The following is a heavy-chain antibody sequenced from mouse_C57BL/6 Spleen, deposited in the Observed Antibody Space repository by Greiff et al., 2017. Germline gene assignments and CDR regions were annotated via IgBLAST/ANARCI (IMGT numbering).Heavy chain of an antibody. CDR2: INPNNGGT. CDR3: ARERDGNYTWFAY. V-gene: IGHV1-22*01. J-gene: IGHJ3*01. Sequence: EVQLQQSGPELVKPGASVKMSCKASGYTFTDYNMHWVKQSHGKSLEWIGYINPNNGGTSYNQKFKGKATLTVNKSSSTAYMELRSLTSEDSAVYYCARERDGNYTWFAYWGQGTLVTVSA. D-gene: IGHD2-1*01. CDR1: GYTFTDYN.